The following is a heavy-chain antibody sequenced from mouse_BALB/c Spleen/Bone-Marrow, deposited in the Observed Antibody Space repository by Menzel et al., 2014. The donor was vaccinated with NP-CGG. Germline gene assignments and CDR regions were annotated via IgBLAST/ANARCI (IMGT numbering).Heavy chain of an antibody. CDR1: GYAISSYW. CDR3: ARGRGWYLDY. V-gene: IGHV1-80*01. J-gene: IGHJ2*01. CDR2: IYPGDGDT. Sequence: VQLQQSGAELVRPGSSVKISCKASGYAISSYWMNWVKQRPGQGLEWIGQIYPGDGDTNYNGKFKGKATLTAGKSSSTAYMQISSLTSEDSAVYFCARGRGWYLDYWGQGTILTVSS. D-gene: IGHD2-3*01.